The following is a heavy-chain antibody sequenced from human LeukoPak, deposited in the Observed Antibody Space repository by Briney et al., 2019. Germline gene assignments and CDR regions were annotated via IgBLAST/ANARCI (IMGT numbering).Heavy chain of an antibody. V-gene: IGHV4-39*01. CDR1: GGSISSSSYY. J-gene: IGHJ4*02. D-gene: IGHD2-2*01. Sequence: SETLSLTCTVSGGSISSSSYYWGWIRQPPGKGLEWIGSIYYSGSTCYNPSLKSRVTISVDTSKNQFSLKLSSVTAADTAVYYCASPCCSTSCYFEFDYWGQGTLVTVSS. CDR3: ASPCCSTSCYFEFDY. CDR2: IYYSGST.